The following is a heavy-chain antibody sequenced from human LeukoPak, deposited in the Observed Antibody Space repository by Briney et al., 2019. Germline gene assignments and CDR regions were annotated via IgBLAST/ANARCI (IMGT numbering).Heavy chain of an antibody. V-gene: IGHV1-69*13. J-gene: IGHJ4*02. Sequence: SVKVSCTASGGTFSSYAISWVRQAPGQGLEWMGGIIPTFGTANYAQKFQGRVTITADESTSTAYMELSSLRSEDTAVYYCARIYCSSTSCYNYFDYWGQGTLVTVPS. CDR2: IIPTFGTA. D-gene: IGHD2-2*01. CDR3: ARIYCSSTSCYNYFDY. CDR1: GGTFSSYA.